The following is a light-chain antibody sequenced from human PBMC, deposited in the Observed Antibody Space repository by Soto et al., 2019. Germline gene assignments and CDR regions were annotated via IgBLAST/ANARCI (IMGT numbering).Light chain of an antibody. CDR1: QSFSNY. CDR3: QQYHTYWWT. V-gene: IGKV1-5*03. Sequence: DSPMTQSPSSLSASVGDRITITCRTSQSFSNYLTWYQHKPGKAPKLLIYKASTLEGEVPSRFSGSGSETEFTLTINSLQPDDSATYYCQQYHTYWWTFGQGTKVDIK. J-gene: IGKJ1*01. CDR2: KAS.